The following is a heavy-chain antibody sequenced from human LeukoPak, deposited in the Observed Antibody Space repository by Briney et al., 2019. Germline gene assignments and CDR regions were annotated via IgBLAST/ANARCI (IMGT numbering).Heavy chain of an antibody. J-gene: IGHJ4*02. D-gene: IGHD4-17*01. CDR2: ISYDGSNK. V-gene: IGHV3-30*01. Sequence: GGSLRLSCAASGFTFSSYAMHWVREAPGKGLEWVAVISYDGSNKYYADSVKGRFTISRDNSKNTLYLQMNSLRVEDTAVYYCARVPYGDYTYYFDYWGQGTLVTVSS. CDR1: GFTFSSYA. CDR3: ARVPYGDYTYYFDY.